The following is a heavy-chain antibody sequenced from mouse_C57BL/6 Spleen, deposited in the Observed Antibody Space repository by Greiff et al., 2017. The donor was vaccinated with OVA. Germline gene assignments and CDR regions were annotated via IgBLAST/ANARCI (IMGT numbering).Heavy chain of an antibody. V-gene: IGHV1-64*01. J-gene: IGHJ4*01. D-gene: IGHD2-2*01. CDR2: IHPNSGST. Sequence: VQLQQPGAELVKPGASVKLSCKASGYTFTSYWMHWVKQRPGQGLEWIGMIHPNSGSTNYNEKFKSKATLTVDKSSSTAYMQLSSLTSEDSAVYYCAIYYGYDVKDAMDYWGQGTSVTVSS. CDR3: AIYYGYDVKDAMDY. CDR1: GYTFTSYW.